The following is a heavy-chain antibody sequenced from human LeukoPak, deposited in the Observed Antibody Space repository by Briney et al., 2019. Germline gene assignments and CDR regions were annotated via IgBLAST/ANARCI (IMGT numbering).Heavy chain of an antibody. CDR2: TYHSGGT. CDR1: GXSISSSNW. Sequence: PSETLSLTCAVSGXSISSSNWWGWVRQPPGKGLEWIGETYHSGGTNYNPSLKSRVTISVDKSKNQFSLKLSSVTAADTAVYYCARVPAARGDWFDPWGQGTLVTVSS. J-gene: IGHJ5*02. V-gene: IGHV4-4*02. CDR3: ARVPAARGDWFDP. D-gene: IGHD2-2*01.